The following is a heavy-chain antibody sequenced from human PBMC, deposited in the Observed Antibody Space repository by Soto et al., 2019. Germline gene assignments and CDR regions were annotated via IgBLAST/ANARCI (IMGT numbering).Heavy chain of an antibody. J-gene: IGHJ4*02. CDR1: GGSISSGDFY. D-gene: IGHD5-18*01. V-gene: IGHV4-30-4*01. CDR2: IYYSGST. Sequence: SETLSLTCTVSGGSISSGDFYWSWIRQPPGKGLELIGNIYYSGSTYYNPSLRSRAIMSVDTSQNQFSLKLSSLTAADTALYFCALGGYNYGRPFDFWGQGTRVTVSS. CDR3: ALGGYNYGRPFDF.